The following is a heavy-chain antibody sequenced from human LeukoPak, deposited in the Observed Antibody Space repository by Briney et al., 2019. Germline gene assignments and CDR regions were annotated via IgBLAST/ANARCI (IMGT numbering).Heavy chain of an antibody. J-gene: IGHJ5*02. CDR3: ARGESGPPAFDP. D-gene: IGHD6-25*01. CDR1: GGSISSGGYS. CDR2: IYHSGST. Sequence: SETLSLTCAVSGGSISSGGYSWSWIRQPPGKGLEWIGYIYHSGSTYYNPSLKSRVTISVDRSKNQFSLKLSSVTAADTAVYYCARGESGPPAFDPWGQGTLVTVSS. V-gene: IGHV4-30-2*01.